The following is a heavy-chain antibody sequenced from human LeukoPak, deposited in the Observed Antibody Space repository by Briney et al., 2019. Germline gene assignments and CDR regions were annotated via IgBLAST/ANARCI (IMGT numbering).Heavy chain of an antibody. J-gene: IGHJ3*02. CDR3: AREMTTDAFDI. D-gene: IGHD1-1*01. CDR2: INWNSGGI. CDR1: GFTFDDFA. Sequence: PGGSLRLSCAASGFTFDDFAMHWVRQAPGKGLEWVSGINWNSGGIVYADSVKGRFTISRDNSKNTLYLQMNSLRAEDTAVYYCAREMTTDAFDIWGQGTMVTVSS. V-gene: IGHV3-9*01.